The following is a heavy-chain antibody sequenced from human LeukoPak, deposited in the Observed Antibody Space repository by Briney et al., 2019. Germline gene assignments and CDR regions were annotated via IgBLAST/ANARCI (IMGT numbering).Heavy chain of an antibody. CDR1: GGTFSSSA. Sequence: SVKVSCKASGGTFSSSAISWVRQAPGQGLEWMGGIIPIFGSPNYAQKFQDRVTFTTDESTSTAYMELSSLRSEDTAVYYCARADPDYGDWGVHYWGQGSLVTVSS. J-gene: IGHJ4*02. V-gene: IGHV1-69*05. D-gene: IGHD4-17*01. CDR3: ARADPDYGDWGVHY. CDR2: IIPIFGSP.